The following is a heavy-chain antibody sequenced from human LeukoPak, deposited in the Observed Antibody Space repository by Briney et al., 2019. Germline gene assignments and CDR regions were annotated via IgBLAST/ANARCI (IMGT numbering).Heavy chain of an antibody. J-gene: IGHJ4*02. CDR3: AKGSVLRYIDWLFESDY. V-gene: IGHV3-30*18. CDR1: GFTFSSYG. CDR2: ISYDGSNK. Sequence: GGSLRLSCAASGFTFSSYGMHWVRQAPGKGLEWVAVISYDGSNKYYADSVKGRFTISRDNSKNTLYLQMNSLRAEDTAVYYCAKGSVLRYIDWLFESDYWGQGTLVTVSS. D-gene: IGHD3-9*01.